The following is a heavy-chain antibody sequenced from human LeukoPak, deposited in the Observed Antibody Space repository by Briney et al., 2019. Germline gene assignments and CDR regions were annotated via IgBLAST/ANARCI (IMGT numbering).Heavy chain of an antibody. CDR2: IIPIFGTA. CDR3: ARVAEALEYCTNGVCSSWVFDY. D-gene: IGHD2-8*01. CDR1: GGTFSSYA. Sequence: SVKVSCKASGGTFSSYAISWVRQAPGQGREWMGGIIPIFGTANYAQKFQGRGTITTDESTSTAYMELSSLRSEDTAVYYCARVAEALEYCTNGVCSSWVFDYWGQGTLVTVSS. V-gene: IGHV1-69*05. J-gene: IGHJ4*02.